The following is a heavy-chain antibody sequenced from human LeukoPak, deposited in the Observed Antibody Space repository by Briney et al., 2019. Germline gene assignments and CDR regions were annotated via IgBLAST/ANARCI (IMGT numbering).Heavy chain of an antibody. CDR3: ARGTGGGLRNYYYYYMDV. CDR2: INHSGST. CDR1: GGSFSGYY. Sequence: SETLSLTSAVYGGSFSGYYWSWIRQPPGKGLEWIGEINHSGSTNYNPSLKSRVTISVDTSKNQFSLKLSSVTAADTAVYYCARGTGGGLRNYYYYYMDVWGKGTTVTVSS. J-gene: IGHJ6*03. V-gene: IGHV4-34*01. D-gene: IGHD2-8*02.